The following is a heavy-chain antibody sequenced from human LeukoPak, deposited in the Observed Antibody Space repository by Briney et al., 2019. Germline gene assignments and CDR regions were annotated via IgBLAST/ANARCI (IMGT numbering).Heavy chain of an antibody. Sequence: KSGGPLRLSCAASGFTFSSYSMNWVRQAPGKGLEWVSSISSSSSYIYYADSVKGRFTISRDNSRNTLYLQTNSLRAEDTAVYYCARPHHYDSSGLVPIESYWGQGTPVTVSS. D-gene: IGHD3-22*01. J-gene: IGHJ4*02. V-gene: IGHV3-21*01. CDR2: ISSSSSYI. CDR3: ARPHHYDSSGLVPIESY. CDR1: GFTFSSYS.